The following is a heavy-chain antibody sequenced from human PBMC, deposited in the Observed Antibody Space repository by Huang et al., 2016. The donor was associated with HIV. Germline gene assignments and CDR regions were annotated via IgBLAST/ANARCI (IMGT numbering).Heavy chain of an antibody. Sequence: QVQLVESGGGVVQPGRSLRLSCLVPGFTFENCAMHWVRQAPGKGLGWVAVISDDESNKSYADSVKGRLTISRDNCKNTFYLEMNSLRVEDTAVYYCATGYCSGGSCPLDYWGQGTLVTV. CDR2: ISDDESNK. V-gene: IGHV3-30-3*01. CDR1: GFTFENCA. J-gene: IGHJ4*02. CDR3: ATGYCSGGSCPLDY. D-gene: IGHD2-15*01.